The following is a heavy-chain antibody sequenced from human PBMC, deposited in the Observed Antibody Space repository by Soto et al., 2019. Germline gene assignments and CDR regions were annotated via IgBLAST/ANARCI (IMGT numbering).Heavy chain of an antibody. V-gene: IGHV2-5*02. Sequence: QNTLKESGPTLVKPTQTLTLTCTFSGLSLSTSEVGVGWIRQPPGKALEWLALIYWDDDKRYSPSLKSRLTITKDTSKNQVVLTMTNMDPVDTATYYCAHSWDDSSGLAFDIWGQGTMVTVSS. D-gene: IGHD3-22*01. CDR1: GLSLSTSEVG. J-gene: IGHJ3*02. CDR2: IYWDDDK. CDR3: AHSWDDSSGLAFDI.